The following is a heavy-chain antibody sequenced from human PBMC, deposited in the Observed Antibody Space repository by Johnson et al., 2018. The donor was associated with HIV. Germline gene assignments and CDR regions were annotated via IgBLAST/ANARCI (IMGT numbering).Heavy chain of an antibody. Sequence: QVQLVESGGGVVQPGRSLRLSCAASEFTFSSYAMHWVRQAPCKGLEWVAVISYDGSKKYYADSVKGRVTISRDNSKNMLYLQMNSLRAEDTAVYYCARADITYSYYDSSGYYYHDAFDIWGQGTMVTVSS. V-gene: IGHV3-30*04. J-gene: IGHJ3*02. CDR2: ISYDGSKK. CDR1: EFTFSSYA. D-gene: IGHD3-22*01. CDR3: ARADITYSYYDSSGYYYHDAFDI.